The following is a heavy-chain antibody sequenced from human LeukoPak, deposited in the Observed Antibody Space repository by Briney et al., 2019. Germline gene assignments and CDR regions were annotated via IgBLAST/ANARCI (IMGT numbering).Heavy chain of an antibody. CDR2: VNRWGRT. CDR1: GASFSLYH. J-gene: IGHJ4*02. D-gene: IGHD6-25*01. Sequence: SETLSLTCGVHGASFSLYHWSWIRQSPGKGLEWIGEVNRWGRTNYNPSLESRATISVDTSKNQFSLNLRSLTAADTAVYYCATDSQSSVYYFWSQGALVTVPS. V-gene: IGHV4-34*01. CDR3: ATDSQSSVYYF.